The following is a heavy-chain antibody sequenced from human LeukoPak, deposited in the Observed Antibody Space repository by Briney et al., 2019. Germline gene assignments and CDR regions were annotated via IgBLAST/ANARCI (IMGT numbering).Heavy chain of an antibody. J-gene: IGHJ4*02. V-gene: IGHV4-59*01. CDR1: GGSISSYY. CDR2: IYYSGST. CDR3: ARGQWLTYYFDY. D-gene: IGHD6-19*01. Sequence: SETLSLTCTVSGGSISSYYWSWIRRPPGKGLGWIGYIYYSGSTNYDPSLKSRVTISVDTSKNQFSLKLSSVTAADTAVYYCARGQWLTYYFDYWGQGTLVTVSS.